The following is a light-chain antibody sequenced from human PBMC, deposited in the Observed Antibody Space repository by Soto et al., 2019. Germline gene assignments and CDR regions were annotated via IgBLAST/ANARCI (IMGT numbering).Light chain of an antibody. CDR1: SSDVGGYNY. CDR3: SSYAGSNNVI. V-gene: IGLV2-8*01. CDR2: EVS. J-gene: IGLJ2*01. Sequence: QSALTQPPSASGSPGQSVTISCTGTSSDVGGYNYVSWYQQHPGKAPKLMIYEVSERPSGVPDRFSGSKSGNTASLTVSGLQAEDEADYYCSSYAGSNNVIFGGGTK.